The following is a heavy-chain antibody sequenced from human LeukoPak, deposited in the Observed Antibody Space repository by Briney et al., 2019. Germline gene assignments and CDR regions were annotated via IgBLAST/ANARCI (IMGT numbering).Heavy chain of an antibody. CDR3: ARYGASFSFDL. D-gene: IGHD4/OR15-4a*01. CDR1: GGSISSYY. Sequence: SETLSLTCTVSGGSISSYYWSWIRQPPGKGLEWIGYIYYSGRTIYNPSLKSRVTISVDTSKNQFSLRLTSVTAADTAVYYCARYGASFSFDLWGQGTPVTVYS. J-gene: IGHJ4*02. CDR2: IYYSGRT. V-gene: IGHV4-59*01.